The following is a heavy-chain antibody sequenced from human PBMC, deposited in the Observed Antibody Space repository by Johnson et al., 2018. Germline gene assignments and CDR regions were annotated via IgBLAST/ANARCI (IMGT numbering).Heavy chain of an antibody. Sequence: QVQLVQSGGGAVQAGRSLRLSCAASGFIFNNYGMHWVSQAPGRGLEWVATISQDGTNTYYAESMKVRFTVSRDNSKNTLYLQMNRLRTEDTAFYFCARDQAGAAAGTFDSRGQGTLVTVSS. CDR1: GFIFNNYG. J-gene: IGHJ4*02. V-gene: IGHV3-30*03. CDR3: ARDQAGAAAGTFDS. D-gene: IGHD6-13*01. CDR2: ISQDGTNT.